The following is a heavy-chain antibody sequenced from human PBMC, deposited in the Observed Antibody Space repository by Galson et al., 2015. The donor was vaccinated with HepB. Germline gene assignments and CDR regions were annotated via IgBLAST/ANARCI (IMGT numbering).Heavy chain of an antibody. J-gene: IGHJ4*02. Sequence: SLRLSCAASGFTFNNYALSWVRQAPVKGLEWVSSAGGSGGITYYTESVKGRFTISRDSSKSTLYLQMNSLRAEDTAVYYCVRDRGYTYGYSDYWGQGTRVPVS. CDR1: GFTFNNYA. CDR2: AGGSGGIT. V-gene: IGHV3-23*01. CDR3: VRDRGYTYGYSDY. D-gene: IGHD5-18*01.